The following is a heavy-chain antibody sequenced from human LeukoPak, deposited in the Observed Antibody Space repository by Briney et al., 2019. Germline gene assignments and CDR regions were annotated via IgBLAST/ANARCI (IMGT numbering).Heavy chain of an antibody. J-gene: IGHJ3*01. V-gene: IGHV3-23*01. CDR2: ISGSGGST. Sequence: PGRSLTLSRAASGFTFSSYVKHWVGQAPGKGLEWVSGISGSGGSTYYADSVKGRFTISRDNSKNTLYLQMNSLRAEDTAVYYCAKDRGGFGELVDWGAGKLVTVSS. CDR3: AKDRGGFGELVD. CDR1: GFTFSSYV. D-gene: IGHD3-10*01.